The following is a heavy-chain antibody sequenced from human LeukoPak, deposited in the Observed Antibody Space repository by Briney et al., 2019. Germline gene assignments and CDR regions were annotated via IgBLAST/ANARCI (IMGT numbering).Heavy chain of an antibody. CDR1: GFTFSSYG. D-gene: IGHD1-26*01. CDR2: IWYDGSNK. J-gene: IGHJ4*02. CDR3: ARENSGSYYFDY. V-gene: IGHV3-33*01. Sequence: GRSLRLSCAASGFTFSSYGMHWVRRAPGKGLEWVAVIWYDGSNKYYADSVKGRFTISRDNSKNTLYLQMNSLRAEDTAVYYCARENSGSYYFDYWGQGTLVTVSS.